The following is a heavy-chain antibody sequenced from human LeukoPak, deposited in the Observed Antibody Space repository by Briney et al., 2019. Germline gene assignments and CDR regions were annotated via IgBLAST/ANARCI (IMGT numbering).Heavy chain of an antibody. J-gene: IGHJ4*02. CDR1: GFTFRSYG. D-gene: IGHD2-2*01. CDR3: AKDQGGTVVVPAAMAY. V-gene: IGHV3-30*18. CDR2: ISYDGSNK. Sequence: GGSLRLSCAASGFTFRSYGMHWVRQAPGKGLEWVAVISYDGSNKYYADSVKGRFTLSRDNSKNTLYLQMNSLRAEDTAVYYCAKDQGGTVVVPAAMAYWGQGTLVTVSS.